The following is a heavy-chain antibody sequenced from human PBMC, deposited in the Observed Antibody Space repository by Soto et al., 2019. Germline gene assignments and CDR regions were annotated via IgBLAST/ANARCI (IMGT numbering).Heavy chain of an antibody. CDR3: VKGGWGNVIDY. CDR2: ISGSDDNT. V-gene: IGHV3-23*01. CDR1: GYTVNSYA. J-gene: IGHJ4*02. Sequence: EVQLLESGGGLVQPGGSLRLSCAASGYTVNSYATNWVRQAPGKGLEWVSTISGSDDNTLDADSVKGRFTISRDNYKNTLYLQMNNLRVEDTAVYYCVKGGWGNVIDYWGQGTLVTVSS. D-gene: IGHD3-10*01.